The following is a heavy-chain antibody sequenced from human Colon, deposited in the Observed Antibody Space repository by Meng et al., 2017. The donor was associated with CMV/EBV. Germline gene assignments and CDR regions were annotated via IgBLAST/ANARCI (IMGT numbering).Heavy chain of an antibody. D-gene: IGHD3-3*01. V-gene: IGHV1-69*05. CDR1: GGTFSSYA. CDR3: ANLPRGRVDYDFWSE. CDR2: IIPIFGTA. Sequence: SVKVSCKASGGTFSSYAISWVRQAPGQGLEWMGGIIPIFGTANYAQKFQGRVTITTDESTSTAYMELSSLRSEDTAVYYCANLPRGRVDYDFWSEWGQGTLVTVSS. J-gene: IGHJ4*02.